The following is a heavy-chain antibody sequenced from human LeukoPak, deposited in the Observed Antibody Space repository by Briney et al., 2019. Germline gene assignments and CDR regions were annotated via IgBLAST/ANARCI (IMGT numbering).Heavy chain of an antibody. J-gene: IGHJ3*02. V-gene: IGHV3-23*01. CDR3: ARAVYDFGGAFDI. CDR2: ISGSGGST. Sequence: GGSLRLSCAASGFTFSSYAMSWVRQAPGKGLEWVSAISGSGGSTYYADSVKGRFTISRDNSKNTLYLQMNSLRAEDTAVYYCARAVYDFGGAFDIWGQGTMVTVSS. CDR1: GFTFSSYA. D-gene: IGHD3-3*01.